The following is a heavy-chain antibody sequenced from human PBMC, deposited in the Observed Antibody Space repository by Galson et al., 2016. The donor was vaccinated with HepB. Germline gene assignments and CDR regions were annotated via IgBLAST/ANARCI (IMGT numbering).Heavy chain of an antibody. CDR3: AIDPSHWIENPFAL. Sequence: SLRLSCAASGFTFKNFGMTWVRQAPGKGLEWVSTICGSCGDIDYADSVQGRFTISRDNSKNTLSLQKNSLRAEDTATYYCAIDPSHWIENPFALWGQGTLVTVSS. J-gene: IGHJ4*02. CDR1: GFTFKNFG. CDR2: ICGSCGDI. D-gene: IGHD2-2*03. V-gene: IGHV3-23*01.